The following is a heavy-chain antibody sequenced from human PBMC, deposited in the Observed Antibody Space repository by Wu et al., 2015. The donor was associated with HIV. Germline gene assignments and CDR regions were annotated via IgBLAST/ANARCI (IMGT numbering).Heavy chain of an antibody. V-gene: IGHV1-2*02. D-gene: IGHD6-19*01. J-gene: IGHJ4*02. CDR2: INQNSGGA. CDR1: GGTFNSRA. CDR3: ARAKRPVADALELDH. Sequence: QVHLVQSGAEVKKPGSSVKVSCTASGGTFNSRAISWVRQAPGQGLEWMGWINQNSGGATYARSFQGRVAMTSDTSIGTAFMELKGLKFGDTALYYCARAKRPVADALELDHWGQGTLVTISS.